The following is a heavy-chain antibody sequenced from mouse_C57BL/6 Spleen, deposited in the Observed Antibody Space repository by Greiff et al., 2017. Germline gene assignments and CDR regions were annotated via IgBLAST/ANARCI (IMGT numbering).Heavy chain of an antibody. CDR1: GYTFTSYW. Sequence: VQLQQPGAELVKPGASVTLSCKASGYTFTSYWMHWVKQRPGQGLEWIGMIHPNSGSTNYNEKFKSKATLTVDKSSSTAYMQLSSLTSEDAAVYDGARHNDGSSYGYFEVWGTGTTVTVAS. CDR3: ARHNDGSSYGYFEV. J-gene: IGHJ1*03. D-gene: IGHD1-1*01. V-gene: IGHV1-64*01. CDR2: IHPNSGST.